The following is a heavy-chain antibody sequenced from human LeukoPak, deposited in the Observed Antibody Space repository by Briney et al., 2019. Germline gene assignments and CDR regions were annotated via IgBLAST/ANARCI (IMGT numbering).Heavy chain of an antibody. CDR3: ARGYSSGRSAVDY. D-gene: IGHD6-19*01. Sequence: QPGGSLRLSCAASGFTFSSYSMNWVRQAPGKGLEWVSYISSSSSTIYYADSVKGRFTISRDNAQNSLYLQMNSLRAEDTAVYYCARGYSSGRSAVDYWGQGTLVTVSS. J-gene: IGHJ4*02. V-gene: IGHV3-48*04. CDR1: GFTFSSYS. CDR2: ISSSSSTI.